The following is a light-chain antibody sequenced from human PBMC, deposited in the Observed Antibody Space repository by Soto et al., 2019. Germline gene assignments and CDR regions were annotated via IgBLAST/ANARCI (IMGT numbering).Light chain of an antibody. Sequence: DIVMTQSPDSLALSLGERATINCKSSQSVLYSSNNKNRLAWYQQKPGQPPKLLIYWASTRESGVPDRFSGSGSGTDFTLTISCLQAEDVAVYYCQQYYSSPRTFGQGTKV. CDR1: QSVLYSSNNKNR. CDR3: QQYYSSPRT. J-gene: IGKJ1*01. V-gene: IGKV4-1*01. CDR2: WAS.